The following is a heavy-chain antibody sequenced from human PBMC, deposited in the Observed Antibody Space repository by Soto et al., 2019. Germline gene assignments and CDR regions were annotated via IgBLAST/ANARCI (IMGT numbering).Heavy chain of an antibody. V-gene: IGHV5-51*01. D-gene: IGHD5-12*01. Sequence: AGESLKISCKESGHKFTDYWIAWVRQKPGQGLEWVGIIYPGDSDTRYGPSFEGLVTISADKSIGTAFLQWNSLRASDTAIYYCASQLRYTGYDYGYDYWGQGTLVTVSS. CDR3: ASQLRYTGYDYGYDY. CDR2: IYPGDSDT. J-gene: IGHJ4*02. CDR1: GHKFTDYW.